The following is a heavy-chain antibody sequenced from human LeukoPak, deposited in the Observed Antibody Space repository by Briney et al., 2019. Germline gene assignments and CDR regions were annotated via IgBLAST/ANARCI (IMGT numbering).Heavy chain of an antibody. V-gene: IGHV1-24*01. J-gene: IGHJ4*02. Sequence: ASVKVSCKVSGYTLTELSMHWVRQAPGKGLEWMGGFDPEDGETIYAQKFQGRVAMTEDTSTDTAYMELSSLRSEDTAVYYCATDEPRGPAYFDYWGQGTLVTVSS. CDR3: ATDEPRGPAYFDY. CDR1: GYTLTELS. D-gene: IGHD3-10*01. CDR2: FDPEDGET.